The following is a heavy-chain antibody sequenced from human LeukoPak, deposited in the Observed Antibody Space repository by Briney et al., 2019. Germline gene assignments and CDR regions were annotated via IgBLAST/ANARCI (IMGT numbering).Heavy chain of an antibody. J-gene: IGHJ4*02. CDR1: GGSFSGYY. D-gene: IGHD4-11*01. V-gene: IGHV4-34*01. CDR3: ARDSTTVTNEIDY. CDR2: INHSGST. Sequence: SQTLSLTCAVYGGSFSGYYWSWIRQPPGKGLEWIGEINHSGSTNYNPSLKSRVTISVDTSKNQFSLKLSSMTAADTAVYYCARDSTTVTNEIDYWGQGTLVTVSS.